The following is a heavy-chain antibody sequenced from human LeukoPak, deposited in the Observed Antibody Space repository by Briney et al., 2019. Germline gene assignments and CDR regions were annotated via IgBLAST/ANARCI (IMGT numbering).Heavy chain of an antibody. Sequence: RGSLRLSCAASGFXVSSNYMSRVRQAPGGGLEWVSVIFTVGNTYYAESVKGRFTITRDNSKNTLYLQMDSLRAEDTAVYYCARGYSYGYFDYWGQGTLVTVSS. D-gene: IGHD5-18*01. CDR3: ARGYSYGYFDY. CDR2: IFTVGNT. V-gene: IGHV3-53*01. J-gene: IGHJ4*02. CDR1: GFXVSSNY.